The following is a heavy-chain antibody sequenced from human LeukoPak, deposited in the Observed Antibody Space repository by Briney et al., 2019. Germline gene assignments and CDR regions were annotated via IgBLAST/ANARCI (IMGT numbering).Heavy chain of an antibody. D-gene: IGHD3-22*01. CDR1: GGTFSSYA. V-gene: IGHV1-69*04. J-gene: IGHJ4*02. CDR2: IIPILGIA. CDR3: ARGPNPNYYDSSGYTPLGY. Sequence: SVKVSCKASGGTFSSYAISWVRQAPGQGLEWMGRIIPILGIANYAQKFQGRVTITADKSTSTAYMELGSLRSEDTAVYYCARGPNPNYYDSSGYTPLGYWGQGTLVTVSS.